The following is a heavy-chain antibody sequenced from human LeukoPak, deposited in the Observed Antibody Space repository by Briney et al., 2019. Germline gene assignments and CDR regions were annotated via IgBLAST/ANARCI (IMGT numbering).Heavy chain of an antibody. J-gene: IGHJ4*02. CDR2: ISYDGSNK. CDR1: GFTFNSYD. V-gene: IGHV3-30*18. D-gene: IGHD6-19*01. CDR3: AKDRSLIAVAGSEPFDY. Sequence: PGGSLRLSCAASGFTFNSYDMHWVRQAPGKGLEWVAVISYDGSNKYYADSVKGRFTISRDNSKNTLYLQMNSLRAEDTAVYYCAKDRSLIAVAGSEPFDYWGQGTLVTVSS.